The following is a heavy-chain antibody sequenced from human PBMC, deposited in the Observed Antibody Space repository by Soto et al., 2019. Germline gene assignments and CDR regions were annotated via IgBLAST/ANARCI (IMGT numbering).Heavy chain of an antibody. J-gene: IGHJ4*02. CDR2: IYYSGST. CDR3: ATTYFFGSGSGD. CDR1: GGSISSSSYY. D-gene: IGHD3-10*01. Sequence: QLQLQESGPGLVKPSETLSLTCTVSGGSISSSSYYWGWIRQPPGKGLEWIGSIYYSGSTYYNPSLKRRVTISVDTSKNQFSLKLTSVTAADTAVYYCATTYFFGSGSGDWGQGTLVTVSS. V-gene: IGHV4-39*01.